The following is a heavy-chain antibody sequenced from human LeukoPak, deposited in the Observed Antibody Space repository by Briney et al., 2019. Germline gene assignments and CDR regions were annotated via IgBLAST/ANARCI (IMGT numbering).Heavy chain of an antibody. V-gene: IGHV1-2*02. CDR1: GYTFTGYY. CDR3: ASTASTYYYYMDV. J-gene: IGHJ6*03. CDR2: INPNSGGT. Sequence: ASVKVSCKASGYTFTGYYMHWVRQAPGQGPEWMGWINPNSGGTNYAQKFQGRVTMTRDTSISTAYMELSRLRSDNTAVYYCASTASTYYYYMDVWGKGTTVTVSS.